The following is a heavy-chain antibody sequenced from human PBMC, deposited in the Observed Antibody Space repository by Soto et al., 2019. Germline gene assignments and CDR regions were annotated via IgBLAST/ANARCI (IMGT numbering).Heavy chain of an antibody. CDR3: AKVSIKGAAIDFDY. D-gene: IGHD3-22*01. J-gene: IGHJ4*02. V-gene: IGHV1-8*01. CDR1: GYTFSNYD. Sequence: QVQLVQSGAELKKPGASVKVSCKASGYTFSNYDMNWVRQATGQGPEWIGWVNPNNGDTGYAQKFQGRVTLTTDISTTTAYMELTSLRSDDTAIYYFAKVSIKGAAIDFDYWGQGTLITVSS. CDR2: VNPNNGDT.